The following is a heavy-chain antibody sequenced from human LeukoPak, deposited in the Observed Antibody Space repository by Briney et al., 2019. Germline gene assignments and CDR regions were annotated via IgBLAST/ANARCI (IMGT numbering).Heavy chain of an antibody. CDR3: APNLLWFGETQNYGMDV. CDR1: GFTFSSYA. Sequence: GRSLRLSCAASGFTFSSYAMHWVRQAPGKGLEWVAVIPYDGSNKYYADSVKGRFTISRDNSKNTLYLQMNSLRAEDTAVYYCAPNLLWFGETQNYGMDVWGQGTTVTVSS. D-gene: IGHD3-10*01. CDR2: IPYDGSNK. J-gene: IGHJ6*02. V-gene: IGHV3-30*07.